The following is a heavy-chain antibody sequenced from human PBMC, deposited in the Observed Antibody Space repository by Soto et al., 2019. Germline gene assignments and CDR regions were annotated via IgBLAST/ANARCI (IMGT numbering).Heavy chain of an antibody. J-gene: IGHJ6*02. CDR3: AKTAQPIQLWFCGMDV. CDR2: ISYDGSNK. V-gene: IGHV3-30*18. CDR1: GFTFSSYG. Sequence: QVQLVESGGGVVQPGRSLRLSCAASGFTFSSYGMHWVRQAPGKGLEWVAVISYDGSNKYYADSVKGRFTISRDNSKNTLYLQMNSLRAEDTAVYYCAKTAQPIQLWFCGMDVWGQGTTVTVSS. D-gene: IGHD5-18*01.